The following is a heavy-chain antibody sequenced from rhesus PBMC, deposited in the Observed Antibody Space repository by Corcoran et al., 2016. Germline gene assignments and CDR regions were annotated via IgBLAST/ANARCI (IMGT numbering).Heavy chain of an antibody. V-gene: IGHV4-160*01. Sequence: QVQLQQWGEGLVKPSETLSLTCAVYGGSVRGYWWDWLRPPPGKGGEWMGGSRSGGITNNNPARKSRVTISRETSKDQFSMKLSSVTAADTAVYYCARHGLEHYLDCWGQGVLVTVSS. CDR1: GGSVRGYW. CDR3: ARHGLEHYLDC. J-gene: IGHJ4*01. CDR2: SRSGGIT. D-gene: IGHD1-44*02.